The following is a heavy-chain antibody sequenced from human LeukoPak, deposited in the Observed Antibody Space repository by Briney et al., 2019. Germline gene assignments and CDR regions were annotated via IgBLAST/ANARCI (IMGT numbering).Heavy chain of an antibody. Sequence: GGSLRLSCAASGFTFSSYSMNWVRQAPGKGLEWVSSISSSSSYIYYADSVKGRFTICRDNAKNSLYLQMNSLRAEDTAVYYCATVVVVPAATDYWGQGTLVTVSS. CDR2: ISSSSSYI. J-gene: IGHJ4*02. V-gene: IGHV3-21*01. CDR1: GFTFSSYS. D-gene: IGHD2-2*01. CDR3: ATVVVVPAATDY.